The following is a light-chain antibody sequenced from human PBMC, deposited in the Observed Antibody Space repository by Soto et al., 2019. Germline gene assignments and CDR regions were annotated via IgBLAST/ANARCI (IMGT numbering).Light chain of an antibody. CDR2: DVS. CDR3: CSYAGTYTVV. CDR1: GSDVGGYDF. Sequence: QSALTQPRSVSGSPGQSVTISCTGTGSDVGGYDFVSWYQQHPGKAPKLMIYDVSKRPSGVPDRFSGSKSGNTASLTISGLQADDEADCYCCSYAGTYTVVFGGGTKLTVL. J-gene: IGLJ2*01. V-gene: IGLV2-11*01.